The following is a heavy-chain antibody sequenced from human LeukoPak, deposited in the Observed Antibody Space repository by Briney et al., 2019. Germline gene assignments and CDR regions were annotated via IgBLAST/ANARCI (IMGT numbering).Heavy chain of an antibody. Sequence: SETLSLTCTVSGGSISSYYWSWIRQPPGKGLEWIGYIYYSGSTNYNPSLKSRVTISVDTSKNQFSLKLSSVTAADTAVYYCARDPEGPLGAYFDYWGQGTLVTVSS. CDR2: IYYSGST. J-gene: IGHJ4*02. CDR3: ARDPEGPLGAYFDY. V-gene: IGHV4-59*12. CDR1: GGSISSYY. D-gene: IGHD1-26*01.